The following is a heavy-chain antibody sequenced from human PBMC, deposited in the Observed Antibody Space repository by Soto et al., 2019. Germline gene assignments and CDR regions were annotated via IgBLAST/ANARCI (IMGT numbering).Heavy chain of an antibody. CDR2: IYYSGST. CDR1: GGSISSGGYC. V-gene: IGHV4-31*02. J-gene: IGHJ6*02. Sequence: PSETLSLTCTVSGGSISSGGYCWSWIRQHPGKGLEWIGYIYYSGSTYYNPSLKSRVTISVDTSKNQFSLKLSSVTAADTAVYYRARFYYYYYGMDVWVQGTTVTVSS. CDR3: ARFYYYYYGMDV.